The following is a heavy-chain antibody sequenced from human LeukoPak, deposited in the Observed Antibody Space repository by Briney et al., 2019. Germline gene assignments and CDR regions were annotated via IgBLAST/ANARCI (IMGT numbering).Heavy chain of an antibody. CDR3: ARGLQQLFDAFDI. CDR1: GFTFSSYG. CDR2: IWYDGSNK. V-gene: IGHV3-33*01. J-gene: IGHJ3*02. D-gene: IGHD6-13*01. Sequence: GGSLRLSCAASGFTFSSYGMHWVRQAPGKGLEWVAVIWYDGSNKYYADSVKGRFTISRDNSKNTLYLQMNSLRAEDTAVYYCARGLQQLFDAFDIWGQGTMVTVSS.